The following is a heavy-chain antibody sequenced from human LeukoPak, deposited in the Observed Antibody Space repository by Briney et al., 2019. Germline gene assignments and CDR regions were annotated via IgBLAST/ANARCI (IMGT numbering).Heavy chain of an antibody. CDR3: PRGLGRLRHTYGRFDP. J-gene: IGHJ5*02. Sequence: SETLSLTCAVYGGSFSGYYWSWIRQPPGKGLEWIGEINHSGSTNYKPSLKSRVTISGDTSKNQLSLKLSSVTAAATAVYYCPRGLGRLRHTYGRFDPWGQGTLVTVSS. CDR1: GGSFSGYY. CDR2: INHSGST. D-gene: IGHD4-17*01. V-gene: IGHV4-34*01.